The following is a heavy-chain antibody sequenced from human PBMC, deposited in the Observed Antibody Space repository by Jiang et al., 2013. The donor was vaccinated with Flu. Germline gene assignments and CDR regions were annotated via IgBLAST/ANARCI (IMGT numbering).Heavy chain of an antibody. CDR2: IYYSGST. D-gene: IGHD3-10*01. Sequence: GPGLVKPSETLSLTCTVSGGSISSYYWSWIRQPPGKGLEWIGYIYYSGSTNYNPSLKSRVTISVDTSKNQFSLKLSSVTAADTAVYYCARAGSGSYYNSYYFDYWGQGTLVTVSS. CDR1: GGSISSYY. CDR3: ARAGSGSYYNSYYFDY. J-gene: IGHJ4*02. V-gene: IGHV4-59*01.